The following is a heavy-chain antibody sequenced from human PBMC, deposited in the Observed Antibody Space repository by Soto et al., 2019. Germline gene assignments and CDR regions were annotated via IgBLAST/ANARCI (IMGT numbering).Heavy chain of an antibody. D-gene: IGHD3-16*02. Sequence: QVQLVQSGAEVKKPGSSVKVSCKASGGTFSSYAISWVRQAPGQGLEWMGGIIPIFGTANYAQKFQGRVTITADESTSTAYMELSSLGSEDTAVYYCARAVMITFGGVIVTHYYYYGMDVWGQGTTVTVSS. V-gene: IGHV1-69*01. CDR1: GGTFSSYA. J-gene: IGHJ6*02. CDR2: IIPIFGTA. CDR3: ARAVMITFGGVIVTHYYYYGMDV.